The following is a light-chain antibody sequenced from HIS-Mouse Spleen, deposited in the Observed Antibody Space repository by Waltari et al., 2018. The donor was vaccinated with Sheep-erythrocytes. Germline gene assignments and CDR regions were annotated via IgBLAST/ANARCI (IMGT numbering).Light chain of an antibody. J-gene: IGLJ3*02. CDR3: CSYAGSSTPWV. CDR2: EGS. CDR1: SSDVGSYNL. Sequence: QSALTQPASVSGSPGQSITISCTGTSSDVGSYNLVSWYQQHPGKAPKLMIYEGSKRTSGVSKLFSGSKSGNTASLTISGLQAEDEADYYCCSYAGSSTPWVFGGGTKLTVL. V-gene: IGLV2-23*01.